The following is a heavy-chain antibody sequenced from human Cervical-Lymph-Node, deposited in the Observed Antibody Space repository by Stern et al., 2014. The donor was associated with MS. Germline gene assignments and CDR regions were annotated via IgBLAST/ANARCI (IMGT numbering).Heavy chain of an antibody. V-gene: IGHV1-69*09. CDR3: ARGSPGLDY. J-gene: IGHJ4*02. CDR2: ILPMLVIA. CDR1: GGTFSSER. D-gene: IGHD3/OR15-3a*01. Sequence: VQLVESGAEVKKPGSSVKVSCKASGGTFSSERITWVRQAPGQGLEWMGRILPMLVIAVSAQRFQGKVTITADKSTNAAYLELKSLKSEDTAVYYCARGSPGLDYWGQGTLVTVSS.